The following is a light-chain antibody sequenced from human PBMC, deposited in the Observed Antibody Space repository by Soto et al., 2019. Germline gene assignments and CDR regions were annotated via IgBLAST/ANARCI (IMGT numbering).Light chain of an antibody. V-gene: IGKV3-20*01. CDR2: GAS. CDR1: QSVGSGY. J-gene: IGKJ3*01. CDR3: QQYTNSPFS. Sequence: IVLTQSPGTLSLSPGERATLSCRASQSVGSGYLAWYQQKPGQAPRLLIYGASIRATGIPDRFTGSGSGTHFTLTISRLEPEDFALYYCQQYTNSPFSFGPGTKVDVK.